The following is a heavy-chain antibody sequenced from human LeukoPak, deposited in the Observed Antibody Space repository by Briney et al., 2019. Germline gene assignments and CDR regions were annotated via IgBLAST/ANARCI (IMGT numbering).Heavy chain of an antibody. V-gene: IGHV1-69*06. J-gene: IGHJ6*03. CDR3: ASEGADYDILTGYYPRAYYMDV. Sequence: SVKVSFKASGGTFSSYAISWVRQAPGQGLEWMGGIIPIFGTANYAQKFQGRVTITADKSTSTAYMELSSLRSEDTAVYYCASEGADYDILTGYYPRAYYMDVWGKGTTVTISS. CDR1: GGTFSSYA. D-gene: IGHD3-9*01. CDR2: IIPIFGTA.